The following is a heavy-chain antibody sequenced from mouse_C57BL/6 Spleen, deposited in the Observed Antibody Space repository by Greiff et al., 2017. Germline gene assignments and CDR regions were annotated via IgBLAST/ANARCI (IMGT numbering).Heavy chain of an antibody. J-gene: IGHJ2*01. D-gene: IGHD2-4*01. Sequence: DVQLQESGPGLVKPSQSLSLTCSVTGYSITSGYYWNWIRQFPGNKLEWMGYISYDGSNNYNPSLKNRISITRDTSKNQFFLKLNSVTTEDTATYYCAREGKYDYDERGFDYWGQGTTLTVSS. CDR2: ISYDGSN. CDR3: AREGKYDYDERGFDY. V-gene: IGHV3-6*01. CDR1: GYSITSGYY.